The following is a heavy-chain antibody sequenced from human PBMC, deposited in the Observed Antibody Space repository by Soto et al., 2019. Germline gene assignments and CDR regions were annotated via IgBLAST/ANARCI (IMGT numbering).Heavy chain of an antibody. Sequence: EVQLLESGGGLVQPGGSLRLSCAASGFTFSSYAMSWVRQTPGKGLEWVSAITSRCDNTYYADSVKGRFTISRDNSKNTLYLQMDTLRVDDTAVYYCAKRGGSSCLDSWGQGTLVTVSS. CDR3: AKRGGSSCLDS. V-gene: IGHV3-23*01. CDR1: GFTFSSYA. D-gene: IGHD6-13*01. J-gene: IGHJ4*02. CDR2: ITSRCDNT.